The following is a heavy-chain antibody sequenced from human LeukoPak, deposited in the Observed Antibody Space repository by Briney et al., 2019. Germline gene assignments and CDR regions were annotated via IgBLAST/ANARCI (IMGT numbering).Heavy chain of an antibody. J-gene: IGHJ4*02. V-gene: IGHV1-69*13. CDR3: ARDAYSSGWYPYYFDY. D-gene: IGHD6-19*01. Sequence: SVKVSFKASGYTFNSYGISWVRQAPGQGLEWMGGIIPIFGTANYAQKFQGRVTITADESTSTAYMELSSLRSEDTAVYYCARDAYSSGWYPYYFDYWGQGTLVTVSS. CDR1: GYTFNSYG. CDR2: IIPIFGTA.